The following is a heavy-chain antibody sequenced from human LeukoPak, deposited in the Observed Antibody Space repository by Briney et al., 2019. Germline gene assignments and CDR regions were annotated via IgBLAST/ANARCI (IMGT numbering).Heavy chain of an antibody. CDR2: IYYSGST. V-gene: IGHV4-31*03. J-gene: IGHJ6*02. D-gene: IGHD3-9*01. Sequence: SQILSLTCTVSGGSINSGGYFWSWIRQHPGKGLEWIGYIYYSGSTYYNPSLKSRVTISADTSKNQFSLKLSSVTAADTAVYYCARDRGRSLTGQNYGLDVWGQGTTVTVSS. CDR3: ARDRGRSLTGQNYGLDV. CDR1: GGSINSGGYF.